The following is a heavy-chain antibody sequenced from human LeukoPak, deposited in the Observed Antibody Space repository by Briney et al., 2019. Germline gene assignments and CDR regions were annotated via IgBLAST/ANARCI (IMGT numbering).Heavy chain of an antibody. J-gene: IGHJ5*02. CDR3: ARTIAAAANWFDP. CDR2: IYYSGST. V-gene: IGHV4-59*08. Sequence: SETLSLTCTVSGGSISSYYWSWIRQPPGKGLEWIGYIYYSGSTNYNPSLKSRVTISVDTSKNQFTLKLSSVTAADTAVYYCARTIAAAANWFDPWGQGTLVTVSS. CDR1: GGSISSYY. D-gene: IGHD6-13*01.